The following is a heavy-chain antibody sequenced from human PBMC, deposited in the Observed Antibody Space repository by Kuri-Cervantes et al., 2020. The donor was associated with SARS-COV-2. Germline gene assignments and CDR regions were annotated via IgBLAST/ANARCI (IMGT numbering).Heavy chain of an antibody. V-gene: IGHV3-30*03. D-gene: IGHD4-17*01. CDR1: GFNFSTTD. J-gene: IGHJ6*02. CDR3: AREHTMTTQGDYYYGMDV. Sequence: GESLKISCVASGFNFSTTDMHWVRQAPGKGLEWVTFISSDGKNKKCMAFGKGRFTISRDNSMNTLYLQMNSLRADDTAVYYCAREHTMTTQGDYYYGMDVWGQGTTVTVSS. CDR2: ISSDGKNK.